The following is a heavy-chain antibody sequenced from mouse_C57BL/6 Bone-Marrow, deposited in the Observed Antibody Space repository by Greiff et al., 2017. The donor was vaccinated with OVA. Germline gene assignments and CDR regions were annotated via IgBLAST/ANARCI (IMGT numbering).Heavy chain of an antibody. J-gene: IGHJ4*01. CDR2: ISNGGGST. Sequence: EVKLVESGGGLVQPGGSLKLSCAASGFTFSDYYMYWVRQTPEKRLEWVAYISNGGGSTYYPDTVKGRFTISRDNAKNTLYLQMSRLKSEDTAMYYCARHEYGSRGYAMDYWGQGTSVTVSS. V-gene: IGHV5-12*01. D-gene: IGHD1-1*01. CDR3: ARHEYGSRGYAMDY. CDR1: GFTFSDYY.